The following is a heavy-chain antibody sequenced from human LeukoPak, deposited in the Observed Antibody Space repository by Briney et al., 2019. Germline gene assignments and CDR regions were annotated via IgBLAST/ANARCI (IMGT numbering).Heavy chain of an antibody. J-gene: IGHJ4*02. CDR2: IYSGGST. V-gene: IGHV3-66*01. CDR3: ARETTASLDY. CDR1: GFTFSSYA. D-gene: IGHD4-17*01. Sequence: GGSLRLSCAASGFTFSSYAMSWVRQAPGKGLEWVSIIYSGGSTYYADSVKGRFTISRDNSKNTLYLQMNSLRAGDTGVYYCARETTASLDYWGQGTLVTVTS.